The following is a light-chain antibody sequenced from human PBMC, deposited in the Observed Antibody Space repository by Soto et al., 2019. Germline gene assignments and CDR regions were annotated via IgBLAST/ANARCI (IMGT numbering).Light chain of an antibody. CDR3: SSYAGSDSFV. Sequence: QSVLTQPPSASGPLGQSVTISCTGTSSDVGGYNCVSWFQQHPGKAPKLMIYEVSKRPSGVPDRSSSSKSGNMASLTVSGLQAEDEADYYCSSYAGSDSFVFGTGTKVTVL. CDR2: EVS. J-gene: IGLJ1*01. CDR1: SSDVGGYNC. V-gene: IGLV2-8*01.